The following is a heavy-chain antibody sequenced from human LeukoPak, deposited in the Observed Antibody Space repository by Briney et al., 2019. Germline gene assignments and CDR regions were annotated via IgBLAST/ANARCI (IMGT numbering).Heavy chain of an antibody. V-gene: IGHV1-18*01. CDR3: ARFYDSLDNWFDP. Sequence: ASVKVSCKASGYTFPNYGISWVRQAPGQGLEWMGWISTYNGNTNYAQKLQGRVTMTTDTSTGTAYMELRSLRSDDTAVYYCARFYDSLDNWFDPWGQGTLVTVSS. J-gene: IGHJ5*02. D-gene: IGHD3-22*01. CDR2: ISTYNGNT. CDR1: GYTFPNYG.